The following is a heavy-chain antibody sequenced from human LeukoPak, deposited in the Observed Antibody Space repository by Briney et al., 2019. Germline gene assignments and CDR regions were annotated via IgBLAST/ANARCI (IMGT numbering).Heavy chain of an antibody. J-gene: IGHJ4*02. Sequence: ASVKVSCKASGYSFTNYGITWVRQAPGQGLEWMGWISAHDGTRNYALKHEDRVTMTTGTSTSTAYMELRGLRSDDTAVYYCARRSTLYSSGRFYFDYWGQGTLVTVSS. D-gene: IGHD6-19*01. CDR1: GYSFTNYG. CDR2: ISAHDGTR. CDR3: ARRSTLYSSGRFYFDY. V-gene: IGHV1-18*01.